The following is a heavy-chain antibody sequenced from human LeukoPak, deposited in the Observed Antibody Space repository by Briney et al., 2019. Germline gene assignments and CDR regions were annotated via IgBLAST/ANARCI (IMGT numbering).Heavy chain of an antibody. V-gene: IGHV4-59*08. J-gene: IGHJ4*02. CDR3: ARGEYYFDY. Sequence: PSETLSLTCTVSGGSLSTYYWSWLRRPPGKGLEWVGYVYFTGSPKYNPSLKTRVTISVDTSKNQFSLKLSSVTAADTAVYYCARGEYYFDYWGQGTLVTVSS. CDR2: VYFTGSP. D-gene: IGHD3-10*01. CDR1: GGSLSTYY.